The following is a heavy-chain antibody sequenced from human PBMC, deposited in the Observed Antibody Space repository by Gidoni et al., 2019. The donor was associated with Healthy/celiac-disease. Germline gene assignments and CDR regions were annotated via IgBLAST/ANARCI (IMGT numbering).Heavy chain of an antibody. Sequence: QVQLQQWGAGRLKPSETLSLTCPVYGGSFSGYVWSWIRQPPGKGREWIGEINHNGSTNYIPSLKSRVTISVDTSKNQFSLKLSSVTAADTDVYYCARGGRVAGTTGNDAFDIWGQGTMVTVSS. J-gene: IGHJ3*02. V-gene: IGHV4-34*01. CDR1: GGSFSGYV. CDR2: INHNGST. CDR3: ARGGRVAGTTGNDAFDI. D-gene: IGHD6-19*01.